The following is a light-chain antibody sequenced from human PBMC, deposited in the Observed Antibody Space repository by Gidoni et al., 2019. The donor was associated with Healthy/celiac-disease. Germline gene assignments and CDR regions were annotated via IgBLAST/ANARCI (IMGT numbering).Light chain of an antibody. J-gene: IGLJ3*02. V-gene: IGLV3-21*03. CDR1: NIGSKS. Sequence: SYVLTQPPSVSVAPGKTARITCGGNNIGSKSVHWYQQKPGQAPVLVVYDDSDRPPGIPERFSGSNSGNTATLTISRVEAGDEADYYCQVWDSSSDHPMFGGGTKLTVL. CDR2: DDS. CDR3: QVWDSSSDHPM.